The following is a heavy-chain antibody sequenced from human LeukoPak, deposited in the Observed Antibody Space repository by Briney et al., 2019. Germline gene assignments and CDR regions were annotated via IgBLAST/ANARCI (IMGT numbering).Heavy chain of an antibody. CDR2: ISYDGSNK. J-gene: IGHJ4*02. V-gene: IGHV3-30*18. CDR1: GFTFSSYG. D-gene: IGHD4-23*01. CDR3: AKDKRWVKARYFEY. Sequence: GGSLRLSCAASGFTFSSYGMHWVRQAPGKVLEWVAVISYDGSNKYYADSVKGRFTISRDNSKNTLYLQMNSLRAEDTAVYYCAKDKRWVKARYFEYWGQGTLVTVSS.